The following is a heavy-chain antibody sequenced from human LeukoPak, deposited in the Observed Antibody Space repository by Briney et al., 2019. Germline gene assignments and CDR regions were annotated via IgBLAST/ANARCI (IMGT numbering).Heavy chain of an antibody. CDR2: INPNSGGT. D-gene: IGHD3-10*01. CDR3: VVAGPQSLFFDY. CDR1: GYTFTGYY. J-gene: IGHJ4*02. Sequence: APVKVSCKASGYTFTGYYMHWVRQAPGQGLEWMGWINPNSGGTNYAQKFQGRVTMTRDTSIRTAYMELSRLRYDDTAVYYCVVAGPQSLFFDYWGQGTLVTVSS. V-gene: IGHV1-2*02.